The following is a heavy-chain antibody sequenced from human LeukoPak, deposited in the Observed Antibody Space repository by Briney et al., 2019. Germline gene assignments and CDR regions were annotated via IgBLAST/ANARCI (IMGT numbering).Heavy chain of an antibody. V-gene: IGHV3-21*01. CDR1: GFTFSSYS. D-gene: IGHD6-19*01. CDR3: ARFRGIAVAGPEY. J-gene: IGHJ4*02. Sequence: GGSLRLSCAASGFTFSSYSMNWVRQAPGKGLEWVSSISSSSSYIYYADSVKGRFTISRDNAKNSLYLQMNSLRAEDTAVYYCARFRGIAVAGPEYWGQGTLVTVSS. CDR2: ISSSSSYI.